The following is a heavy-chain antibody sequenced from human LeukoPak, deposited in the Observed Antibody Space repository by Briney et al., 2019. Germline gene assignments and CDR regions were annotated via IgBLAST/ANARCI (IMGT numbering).Heavy chain of an antibody. J-gene: IGHJ6*02. Sequence: PGGSLRLSCAASGFTFSSYWMHWVRQPPEKGLVWVSRISSDGSTTRYADSVKGRFTISRDNAKNTLYLQMNSLRAEDTAVYYCTRSHYYDSSGYYFYYGMDVWGQGTTVTVSS. D-gene: IGHD3-22*01. CDR3: TRSHYYDSSGYYFYYGMDV. V-gene: IGHV3-74*01. CDR1: GFTFSSYW. CDR2: ISSDGSTT.